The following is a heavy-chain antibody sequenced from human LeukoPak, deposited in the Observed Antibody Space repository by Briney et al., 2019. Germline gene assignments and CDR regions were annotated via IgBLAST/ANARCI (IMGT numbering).Heavy chain of an antibody. CDR1: GLTFSSSW. CDR3: AKDIGDYFDY. CDR2: ISYDGSDK. V-gene: IGHV3-30*18. D-gene: IGHD3-3*01. J-gene: IGHJ4*02. Sequence: GGSLRLSCAVSGLTFSSSWMHWVRQAPGKGLEWVAVISYDGSDKFYADSVKGRFTISRDNSKNTLYLQMNSLKAEDTAVYYCAKDIGDYFDYWGQGTLVTVSS.